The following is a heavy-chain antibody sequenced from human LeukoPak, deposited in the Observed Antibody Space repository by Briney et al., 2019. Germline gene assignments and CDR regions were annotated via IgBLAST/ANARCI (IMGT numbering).Heavy chain of an antibody. CDR2: IYTSGST. Sequence: SETLSITCTVSGGSISSGSYFWSWIRQPAGKGLEWIGRIYTSGSTNYNPSLKSRATISVDTSKNQFSLKLSSVTAADTAVYYCARDNDFWSGYNNWFDPWGQGTLVTVSS. CDR3: ARDNDFWSGYNNWFDP. CDR1: GGSISSGSYF. V-gene: IGHV4-61*02. D-gene: IGHD3-3*01. J-gene: IGHJ5*02.